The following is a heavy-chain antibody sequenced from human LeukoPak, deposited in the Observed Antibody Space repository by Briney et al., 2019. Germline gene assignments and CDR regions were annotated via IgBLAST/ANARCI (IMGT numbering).Heavy chain of an antibody. CDR2: IYYSRST. D-gene: IGHD1-26*01. Sequence: SESLSLTCTVSGGSISSGGYYWSWLRQHPGKGLEWIGYIYYSRSTYYNPSLKSRITISGGTSKNQLSLKLSSVIAADTAVYYCAREYSGSYSAFGIDYWGQGTLVTVSS. CDR1: GGSISSGGYY. V-gene: IGHV4-31*03. J-gene: IGHJ4*02. CDR3: AREYSGSYSAFGIDY.